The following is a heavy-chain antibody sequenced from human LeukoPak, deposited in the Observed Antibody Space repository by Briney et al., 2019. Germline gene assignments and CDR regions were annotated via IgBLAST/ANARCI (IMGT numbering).Heavy chain of an antibody. J-gene: IGHJ4*02. V-gene: IGHV3-21*01. CDR3: ASLTAGEVDY. D-gene: IGHD3-16*01. CDR1: GFSFTIAW. CDR2: ISSSSSYI. Sequence: PGGSLRLSCAASGFSFTIAWMTWVRQAPGKGLEWVSSISSSSSYIYYADSVKGRFTISRDNAKNSLYLQMNSLRAEDTAVYYCASLTAGEVDYWGQGTLVTVSS.